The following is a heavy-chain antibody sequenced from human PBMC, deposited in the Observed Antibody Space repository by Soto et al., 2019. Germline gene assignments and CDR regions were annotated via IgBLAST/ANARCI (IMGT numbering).Heavy chain of an antibody. CDR3: ARNLVRAARPFWLYGMDV. D-gene: IGHD6-6*01. CDR1: GFTFTSSA. V-gene: IGHV1-58*01. Sequence: SVKVSCKASGFTFTSSAVQWVRQARGQRLEWIGWIVVGSGNTNYAQKFQERVTITRDMSTSTAYMELSSLRSEDTAVYYCARNLVRAARPFWLYGMDVWGQGTTVTVSS. J-gene: IGHJ6*02. CDR2: IVVGSGNT.